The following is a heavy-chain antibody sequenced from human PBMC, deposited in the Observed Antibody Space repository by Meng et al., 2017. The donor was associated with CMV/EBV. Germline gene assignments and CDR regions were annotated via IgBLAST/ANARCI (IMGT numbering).Heavy chain of an antibody. Sequence: SAPGCVKPSQNPSLTCPVSGGSISSGDYYWSWIRQPPGKGLEWIGYIYYSGSTYYNPSLKSRVTISVDTSKNQFSLKLSSVTAADTAVYYCARAQYSSSCDYWGQGTLVTASS. CDR3: ARAQYSSSCDY. D-gene: IGHD6-13*01. J-gene: IGHJ4*02. CDR2: IYYSGST. V-gene: IGHV4-30-4*08. CDR1: GGSISSGDYY.